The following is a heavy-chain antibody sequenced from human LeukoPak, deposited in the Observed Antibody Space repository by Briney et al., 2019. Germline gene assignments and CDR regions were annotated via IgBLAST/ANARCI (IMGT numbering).Heavy chain of an antibody. CDR2: ISYDGSNK. CDR1: GFTFSSYA. D-gene: IGHD3-16*01. CDR3: AKAGEMDYDYVWGSTEPHFDY. V-gene: IGHV3-30-3*01. J-gene: IGHJ4*02. Sequence: GGSLRLSCAASGFTFSSYAMHWVRQAPGKGLEWVAVISYDGSNKYYADSVKGRFTISRDNSKNTLYLQMNSLRAEDTAVYYCAKAGEMDYDYVWGSTEPHFDYWGQGTLVTVSS.